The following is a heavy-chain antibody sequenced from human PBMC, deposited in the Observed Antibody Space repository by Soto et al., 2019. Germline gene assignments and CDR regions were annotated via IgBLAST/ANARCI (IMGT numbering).Heavy chain of an antibody. D-gene: IGHD4-17*01. CDR1: GGSISSYY. CDR3: ARDRDYGGNSGSGMGYYYYGMDV. V-gene: IGHV4-59*01. J-gene: IGHJ6*02. CDR2: IYYSGST. Sequence: SETLSLTCTVSGGSISSYYWSWIRQPPGKGLEWIGYIYYSGSTNYNPSLKSRVTISVDTSKNQFSLKLSSVTAADTAAYYCARDRDYGGNSGSGMGYYYYGMDVWGQGAPVTVFS.